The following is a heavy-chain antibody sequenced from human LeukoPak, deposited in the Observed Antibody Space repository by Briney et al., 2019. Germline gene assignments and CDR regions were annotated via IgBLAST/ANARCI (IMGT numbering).Heavy chain of an antibody. J-gene: IGHJ6*03. CDR1: GYTFTGYY. Sequence: ASVTVSCKASGYTFTGYYLHWVRQAPGQGLEWMRWINPYNGDTNYSPKFKGRVTLTRDTSTTTSYMDLSRLTSDDTAVYFCARGSYDSRGYYSNYHFYMELWGKGTTVTVSS. CDR2: INPYNGDT. V-gene: IGHV1-2*02. CDR3: ARGSYDSRGYYSNYHFYMEL. D-gene: IGHD3-22*01.